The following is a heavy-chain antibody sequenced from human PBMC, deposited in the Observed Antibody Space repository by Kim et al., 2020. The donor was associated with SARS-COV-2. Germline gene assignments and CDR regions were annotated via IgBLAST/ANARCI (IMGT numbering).Heavy chain of an antibody. CDR3: AKDRFLEWLRFLWFDP. V-gene: IGHV3-23*01. CDR2: ISGSGGST. J-gene: IGHJ5*02. CDR1: GFTFSSYA. Sequence: GGSLRLSCAASGFTFSSYAMSWVRQAPGKGLEWVSAISGSGGSTYYADSVKGRFTISRDNSKNTLYLQMNSLRAEDTAVYYCAKDRFLEWLRFLWFDPWGQGTLVTVSS. D-gene: IGHD3-3*01.